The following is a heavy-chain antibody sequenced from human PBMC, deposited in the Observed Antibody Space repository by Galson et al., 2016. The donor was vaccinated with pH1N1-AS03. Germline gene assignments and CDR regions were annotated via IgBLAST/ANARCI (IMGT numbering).Heavy chain of an antibody. CDR3: ARGTSRGATTGGDY. Sequence: SVKVSCKASGYTFTSNDINWVRQATGQGLEWMGWMNPNSGNTGYAQKFQGRVTMTWHTSISTAYMELTSLNSEDTAVYYCARGTSRGATTGGDYWGQGTLVTVSS. D-gene: IGHD1-26*01. CDR2: MNPNSGNT. CDR1: GYTFTSND. J-gene: IGHJ4*02. V-gene: IGHV1-8*01.